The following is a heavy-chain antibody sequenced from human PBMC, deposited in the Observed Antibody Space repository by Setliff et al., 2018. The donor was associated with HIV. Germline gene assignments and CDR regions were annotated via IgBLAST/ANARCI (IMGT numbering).Heavy chain of an antibody. J-gene: IGHJ4*02. CDR2: IYYRSKWYS. CDR1: GDSVLSSRAA. CDR3: ARDCDPSRHYYLSPFDF. Sequence: SQTLSLTCAISGDSVLSSRAAWNWIRQSPSGGLEWLGRIYYRSKWYSEYAVSVKSRLTIKPDTLENRFSLQLSSVTPEDTAVYFCARDCDPSRHYYLSPFDFWGQGTPVT. D-gene: IGHD3-22*01. V-gene: IGHV6-1*01.